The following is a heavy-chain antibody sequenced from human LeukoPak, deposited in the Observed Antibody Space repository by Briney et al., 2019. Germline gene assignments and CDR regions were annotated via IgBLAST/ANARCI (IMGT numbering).Heavy chain of an antibody. V-gene: IGHV3-23*01. CDR3: GRDWKLDY. Sequence: GGSLRLSCGTSGFIFNNYPMSWVRQAPGKGLEWVSAISNDGGDTKYADSVKGRFTISRDNSRNTLYLQMKSLRVEDTAIYYCGRDWKLDYWGQGSLVTVSS. CDR1: GFIFNNYP. CDR2: ISNDGGDT. J-gene: IGHJ4*02. D-gene: IGHD1-1*01.